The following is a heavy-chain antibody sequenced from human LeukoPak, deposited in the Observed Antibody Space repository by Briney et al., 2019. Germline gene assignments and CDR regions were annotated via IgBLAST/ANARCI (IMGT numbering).Heavy chain of an antibody. CDR3: TRDETGIDF. V-gene: IGHV3-7*03. D-gene: IGHD1-1*01. CDR2: INQDVSRI. J-gene: IGHJ4*02. Sequence: GGSLRLSCAGSGFSFSRYWMAWVRQAPGKGLEWVASINQDVSRIHYVDSVRGRFTISRDNDRNSLYLQLNSLKVEDTALYYCTRDETGIDFWGQGALVTVSS. CDR1: GFSFSRYW.